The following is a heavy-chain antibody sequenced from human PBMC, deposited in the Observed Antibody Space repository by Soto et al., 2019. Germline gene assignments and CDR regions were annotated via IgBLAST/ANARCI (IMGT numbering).Heavy chain of an antibody. CDR2: INHSGST. Sequence: SETLSLTCAVYGGSFSGYYCSWSRQPPGKGLEWIGEINHSGSTNYNPSLKSRVTISVDTSKNQFSLKLSSVTAADTAVYYCVRGGSSGYNWFDPWGQGTLVTVSS. CDR3: VRGGSSGYNWFDP. V-gene: IGHV4-34*01. J-gene: IGHJ5*02. D-gene: IGHD3-22*01. CDR1: GGSFSGYY.